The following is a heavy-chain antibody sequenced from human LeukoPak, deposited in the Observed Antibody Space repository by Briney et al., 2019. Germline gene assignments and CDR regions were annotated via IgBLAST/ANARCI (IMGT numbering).Heavy chain of an antibody. CDR1: GGTFSSYA. Sequence: ASVKVSCKASGGTFSSYAISWVRQAPGQGLELMGGIIPIFGTANYAQKFQGRVTITTDESTSTAYMELSSPRSEDTAVYYCARGGLLRYFDWLPHWGQGTLVTVSS. D-gene: IGHD3-9*01. CDR3: ARGGLLRYFDWLPH. CDR2: IIPIFGTA. V-gene: IGHV1-69*05. J-gene: IGHJ4*02.